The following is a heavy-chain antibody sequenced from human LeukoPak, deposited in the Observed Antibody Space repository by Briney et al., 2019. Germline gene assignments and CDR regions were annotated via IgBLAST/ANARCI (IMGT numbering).Heavy chain of an antibody. Sequence: SETLSLTCTVSVGSMSPYHWGWIRQPPGKGREWTGYIYYSGSTNYNPSLKSRVTISVDTSKNQFSLKLSSVTAADTAVYYCARGVYIAAAQYGYWGEGTLVTVSS. D-gene: IGHD6-13*01. J-gene: IGHJ4*02. CDR2: IYYSGST. CDR3: ARGVYIAAAQYGY. V-gene: IGHV4-59*01. CDR1: VGSMSPYH.